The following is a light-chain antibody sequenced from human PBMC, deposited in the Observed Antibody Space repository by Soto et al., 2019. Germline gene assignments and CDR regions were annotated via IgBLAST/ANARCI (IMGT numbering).Light chain of an antibody. CDR1: QSLNSL. CDR3: QQYSAYSWT. Sequence: DIQMTQSPSTLSASVGDGFTVTCRASQSLNSLLAWYQQKPGRAPKLLIYDASTLESGVPSRFSGSGSGTEFTLTISSLQPDDFATYYCQQYSAYSWTFGQGTKVDIK. V-gene: IGKV1-5*01. CDR2: DAS. J-gene: IGKJ1*01.